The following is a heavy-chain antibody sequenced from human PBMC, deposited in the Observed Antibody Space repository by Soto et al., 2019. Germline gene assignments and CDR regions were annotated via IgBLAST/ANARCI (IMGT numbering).Heavy chain of an antibody. V-gene: IGHV4-59*08. CDR3: ASTPFLLGNYFDP. Sequence: QVQLQESGPGLVKPSETLSLTCTVSGGSISSYYWSWIRQPPGKGLEWIGYIYYSGSTSYNPSLKSRVTISVDTSKNQFSLKLTSVTAADTAVYYCASTPFLLGNYFDPWGQGTLVTVSS. CDR1: GGSISSYY. J-gene: IGHJ5*02. D-gene: IGHD1-7*01. CDR2: IYYSGST.